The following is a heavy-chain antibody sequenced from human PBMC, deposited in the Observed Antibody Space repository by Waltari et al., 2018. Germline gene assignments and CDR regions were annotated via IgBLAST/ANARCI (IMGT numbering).Heavy chain of an antibody. D-gene: IGHD3-3*01. Sequence: QVQLQESGPGLVKPSQTLSLTCTVSGGSISSGDYYWSWIRQPPGKGLEWIGYIYYSGSTYYNPYLKSRVTIAVDTSKNQFSLKLSSVTAADTAVYYCARAGFWSGYPFDYWGQGTLVTVSS. CDR2: IYYSGST. CDR3: ARAGFWSGYPFDY. CDR1: GGSISSGDYY. V-gene: IGHV4-30-4*08. J-gene: IGHJ4*02.